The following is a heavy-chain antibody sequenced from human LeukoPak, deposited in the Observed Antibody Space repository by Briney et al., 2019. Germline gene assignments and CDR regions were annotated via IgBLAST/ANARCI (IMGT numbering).Heavy chain of an antibody. CDR3: ARLRWGSSGFIFDY. Sequence: PGGSLRLSCAASGFTFSSYSMNWVRQAPGKGLEWVSSISSSSSYIYYADSVKGRFTISRDNAKNSPYLQMNSLRAEDTAVYYCARLRWGSSGFIFDYWGQGTLVTVSS. CDR1: GFTFSSYS. V-gene: IGHV3-21*01. CDR2: ISSSSSYI. J-gene: IGHJ4*02. D-gene: IGHD6-19*01.